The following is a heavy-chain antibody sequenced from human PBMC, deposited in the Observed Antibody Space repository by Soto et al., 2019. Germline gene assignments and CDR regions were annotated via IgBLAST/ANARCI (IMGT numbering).Heavy chain of an antibody. Sequence: QVQLVQSGAEVKKPGSSVEVSCKASGGNFSSYTISWVRQAPGQGLEWMGRIIPILGIADYAQNFQGRVTITADKSTSTAYMELSSLRSEDTAVYYRAREQVILGTYGMDVWGQGTTVTVSS. J-gene: IGHJ6*02. CDR1: GGNFSSYT. CDR3: AREQVILGTYGMDV. CDR2: IIPILGIA. V-gene: IGHV1-69*08. D-gene: IGHD2-15*01.